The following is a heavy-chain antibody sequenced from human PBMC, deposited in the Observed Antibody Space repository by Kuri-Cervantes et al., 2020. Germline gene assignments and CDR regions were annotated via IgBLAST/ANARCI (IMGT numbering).Heavy chain of an antibody. J-gene: IGHJ6*03. CDR1: GGSFSGYY. Sequence: SETLSLTCAVYGGSFSGYYWSWIRQPPGKGLEWIGEINHSGSTNYNPSLESRVTISVDTSKNQFSLKLSSVTAADTAVYYCARVGGYYDILTGYYWDYYYMDVWGKGTTVTVSS. D-gene: IGHD3-9*01. V-gene: IGHV4-34*01. CDR2: INHSGST. CDR3: ARVGGYYDILTGYYWDYYYMDV.